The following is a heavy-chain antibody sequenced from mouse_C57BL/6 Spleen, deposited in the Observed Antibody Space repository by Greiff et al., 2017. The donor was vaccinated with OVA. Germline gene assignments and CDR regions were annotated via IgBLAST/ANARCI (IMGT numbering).Heavy chain of an antibody. CDR3: ARRAQALYAMDY. J-gene: IGHJ4*01. CDR2: IYPGSGNT. Sequence: QVQLKEPGAELVRPGASVKLSCKASGYTFTDYYINWVKQRPGQGLEWIARIYPGSGNTYYNEKFKGKATLTAEKSSSAAYMQLSSLTSEDSAVYVCARRAQALYAMDYWGQGTSVTVSS. V-gene: IGHV1-76*01. CDR1: GYTFTDYY. D-gene: IGHD3-2*02.